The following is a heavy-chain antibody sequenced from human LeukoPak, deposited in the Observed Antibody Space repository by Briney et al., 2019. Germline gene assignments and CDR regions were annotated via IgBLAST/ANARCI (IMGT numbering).Heavy chain of an antibody. CDR1: GFTFSYYW. D-gene: IGHD4-23*01. V-gene: IGHV3-74*01. J-gene: IGHJ4*02. Sequence: GGSLRLSCAASGFTFSYYWTHWVRQAPGKGLVWVARISNDGSDIRHADSVKGRFTISRDNANNTVYLHMNSLRAEDTAVYYCARDMDEDYSGNTLDYWGRGTLVTVSS. CDR3: ARDMDEDYSGNTLDY. CDR2: ISNDGSDI.